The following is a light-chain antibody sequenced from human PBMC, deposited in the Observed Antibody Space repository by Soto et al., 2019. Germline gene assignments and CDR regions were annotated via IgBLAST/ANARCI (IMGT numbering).Light chain of an antibody. J-gene: IGLJ2*01. CDR3: TSYAGNYRGV. V-gene: IGLV2-8*01. Sequence: QSALTQPPSASGSPGQSVTISCTGTSSDVGGYNYVCWYQHHPGKAPKLMIYDVSKRPSGVPDRFSGSKSGNTASLTVSGLQAEDEADDYCTSYAGNYRGVFGGGTKVTVL. CDR1: SSDVGGYNY. CDR2: DVS.